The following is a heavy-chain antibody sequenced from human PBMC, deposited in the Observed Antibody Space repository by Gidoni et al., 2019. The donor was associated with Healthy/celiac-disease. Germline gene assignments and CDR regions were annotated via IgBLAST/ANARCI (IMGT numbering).Heavy chain of an antibody. Sequence: EVQLLESGGGLVQPGGSLRLSCAASGFTFSSYAMNWVRQAPGKGLEWVSAISGSGGSTYYADSVKGRFTISRDNSKNTLYLQMNSLRAEDTAVYYCAKEGKAGGYYYYGMDVWGQGTTVTVSS. V-gene: IGHV3-23*01. J-gene: IGHJ6*02. CDR1: GFTFSSYA. D-gene: IGHD6-13*01. CDR3: AKEGKAGGYYYYGMDV. CDR2: ISGSGGST.